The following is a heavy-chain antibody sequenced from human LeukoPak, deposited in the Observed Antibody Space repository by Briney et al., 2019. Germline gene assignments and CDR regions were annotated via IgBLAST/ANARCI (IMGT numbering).Heavy chain of an antibody. CDR3: VSEKYSNYDGLDV. Sequence: PSETLSLTCSVSGDSISTSSSFWGWIRQSPGKGLEWIGNIYYSGSTYYNPSLESRVTISIDTSKNQFSLRLSSVTAADTAVYYCVSEKYSNYDGLDVWGQGTTVTVSS. V-gene: IGHV4-39*01. CDR2: IYYSGST. J-gene: IGHJ6*02. CDR1: GDSISTSSSF. D-gene: IGHD4-4*01.